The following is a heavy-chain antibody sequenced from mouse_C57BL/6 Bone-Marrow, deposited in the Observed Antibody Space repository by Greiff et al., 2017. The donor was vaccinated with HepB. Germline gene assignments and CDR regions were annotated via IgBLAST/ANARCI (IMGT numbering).Heavy chain of an antibody. V-gene: IGHV1-39*01. Sequence: EVQVVESGPELVKPGASVKISCKASGYSFTDYNMNWVKQSNGKSLEWIGVINPNYGTTSYNQKFKGKATLTVDQSSSTAYMQLNSLTSEDSAVYYCARSRITTVVAGAMDYWGQGTSVTVSS. J-gene: IGHJ4*01. CDR1: GYSFTDYN. D-gene: IGHD1-1*01. CDR2: INPNYGTT. CDR3: ARSRITTVVAGAMDY.